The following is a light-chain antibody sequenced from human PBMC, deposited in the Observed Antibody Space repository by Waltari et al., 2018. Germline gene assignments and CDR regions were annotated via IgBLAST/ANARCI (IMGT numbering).Light chain of an antibody. V-gene: IGKV1-5*03. CDR1: QSIRSW. CDR2: KAS. CDR3: QQYDTFPWA. J-gene: IGKJ1*01. Sequence: DIQMTQSPSTLSASAGDRVTITCRASQSIRSWLAWYQQKPGKAPKFLIHKASSLESGVPSRFSGSGSGTEFTLTISSLQPDDFATYYCQQYDTFPWAFDQGTTVEIK.